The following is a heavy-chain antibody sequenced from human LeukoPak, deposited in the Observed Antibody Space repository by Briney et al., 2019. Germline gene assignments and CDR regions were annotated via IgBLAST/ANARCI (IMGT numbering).Heavy chain of an antibody. CDR3: ARGGAAGSFDY. V-gene: IGHV3-66*01. CDR1: GFTFSYYT. J-gene: IGHJ4*02. D-gene: IGHD6-13*01. Sequence: GGSLRLSCAASGFTFSYYTMKWVRQPPGKGLEWVSVIYSGGTTYYADSVKGRFTISRDNSKNTLYLQMNSLRAEDTAVYFCARGGAAGSFDYWGQGSLVTVSS. CDR2: IYSGGTT.